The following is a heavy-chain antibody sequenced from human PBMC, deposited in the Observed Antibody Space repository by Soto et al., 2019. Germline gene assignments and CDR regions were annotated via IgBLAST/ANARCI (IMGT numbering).Heavy chain of an antibody. J-gene: IGHJ4*02. CDR3: ARVYYGLAGYFDY. Sequence: GGSLRLSCAASGFTFSSYGMHWVRQAPGKGLEWVAAIWCDGGNKYYADSVKGRFTISRDNSKNTLFLQMNSLRAEDTAVYYCARVYYGLAGYFDYWGQGTLVTVSS. CDR1: GFTFSSYG. V-gene: IGHV3-33*01. CDR2: IWCDGGNK. D-gene: IGHD3-10*01.